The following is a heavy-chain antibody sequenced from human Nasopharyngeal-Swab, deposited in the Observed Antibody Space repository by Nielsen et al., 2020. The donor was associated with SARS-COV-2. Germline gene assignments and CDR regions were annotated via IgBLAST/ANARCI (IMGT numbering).Heavy chain of an antibody. CDR2: ISGSGGST. CDR3: ARDSKVWGETLDY. CDR1: GFTFSSYA. J-gene: IGHJ4*02. V-gene: IGHV3-23*01. D-gene: IGHD3-16*01. Sequence: GESLKISCAASGFTFSSYAMSWVRQAPGKGLEWVAAISGSGGSTYYADSVKGRFTISRDNSKNTLYLQMNSLRAEDTAVYYCARDSKVWGETLDYWGQGTLVTVSS.